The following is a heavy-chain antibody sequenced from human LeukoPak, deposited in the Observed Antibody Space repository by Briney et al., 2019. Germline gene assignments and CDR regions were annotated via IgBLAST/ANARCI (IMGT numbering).Heavy chain of an antibody. Sequence: SQTLSLTCAVYGGSFSGYYWNWIRQPAGKGLEWIGHIYSTGSTNYNPSLKSRVTISVDTPKNQFSLKLSSVTAADTAVYYCARTLGLSGAFDIWGQGTMVTVSS. J-gene: IGHJ3*02. V-gene: IGHV4-59*10. CDR2: IYSTGST. CDR1: GGSFSGYY. D-gene: IGHD3-16*02. CDR3: ARTLGLSGAFDI.